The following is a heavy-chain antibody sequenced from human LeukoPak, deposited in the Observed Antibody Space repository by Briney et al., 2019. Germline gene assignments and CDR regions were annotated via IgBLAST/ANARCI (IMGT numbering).Heavy chain of an antibody. V-gene: IGHV3-30*02. CDR3: AKDQIPAALYCSSTSCYGDDY. CDR1: GFTFSSYV. D-gene: IGHD2-2*01. Sequence: GGSLRLSCAASGFTFSSYVMTWVRQAPGKGLEWVAFIRYDGSNKYYADSVKGRFTISRDNSKNTLYLQMNSLRAEDTAVYYCAKDQIPAALYCSSTSCYGDDYWGQGTLVTVSS. J-gene: IGHJ4*02. CDR2: IRYDGSNK.